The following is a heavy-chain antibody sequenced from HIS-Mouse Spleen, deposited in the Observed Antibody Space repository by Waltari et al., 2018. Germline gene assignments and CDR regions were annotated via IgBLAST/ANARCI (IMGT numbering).Heavy chain of an antibody. CDR2: IYTSGSP. CDR3: ARDFHDFWSGYYGGDKKHDAFDI. V-gene: IGHV4-4*07. CDR1: GGSISSYY. J-gene: IGHJ3*02. D-gene: IGHD3-3*01. Sequence: QVQLQESGPGLVKPSETLSLTCTVSGGSISSYYWSWIRQPAGKGLEWIGRIYTSGSPNYNPSPNSRVTMSVDTSKNQFSLKLSSVTAADTAVYYCARDFHDFWSGYYGGDKKHDAFDIWGQGTMVTVSS.